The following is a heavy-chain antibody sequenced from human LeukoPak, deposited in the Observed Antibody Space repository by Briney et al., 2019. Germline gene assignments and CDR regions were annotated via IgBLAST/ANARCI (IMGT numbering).Heavy chain of an antibody. D-gene: IGHD3-3*01. CDR1: GYSISSGYY. CDR3: ARHRRFLEWSLDY. J-gene: IGHJ4*02. CDR2: IYHSGST. Sequence: PSETLSLTCAVSGYSISSGYYWGWIRQPPGKGLEWIGRIYHSGSTYYNPSLKSRVTISVDTSKNQFSLKLSSVTAADTAVYYCARHRRFLEWSLDYWGQGTLVTVSS. V-gene: IGHV4-38-2*01.